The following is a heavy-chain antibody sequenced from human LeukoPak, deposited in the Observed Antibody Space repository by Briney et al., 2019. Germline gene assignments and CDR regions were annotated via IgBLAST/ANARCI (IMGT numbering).Heavy chain of an antibody. V-gene: IGHV1-2*02. D-gene: IGHD3-9*01. CDR2: INPNNRDT. Sequence: ASVKVSCKTSGYTFTAYYIHWVRQAPGQGLEWMGWINPNNRDTDYAQKFQGRLTISRDPSISTAYMELSGLTSDDTAVYYCARDNANILAGNYVNNWFDPWGQGTLVTVSS. CDR3: ARDNANILAGNYVNNWFDP. CDR1: GYTFTAYY. J-gene: IGHJ5*02.